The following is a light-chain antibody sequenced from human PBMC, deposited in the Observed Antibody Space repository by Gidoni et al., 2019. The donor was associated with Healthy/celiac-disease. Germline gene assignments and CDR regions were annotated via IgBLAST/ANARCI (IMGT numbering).Light chain of an antibody. CDR3: QQYDSTPPGT. V-gene: IGKV4-1*01. CDR2: WAS. Sequence: DIVMTQSPDSLAVSLGERATINCKSSQSVLYSSNNKNYLAWYQQKPGQPTKLLIYWASTRESGVPDRFSGSGYGTDFTLTISSLQDEDVAVYYCQQYDSTPPGTFGQGTKVEIK. CDR1: QSVLYSSNNKNY. J-gene: IGKJ1*01.